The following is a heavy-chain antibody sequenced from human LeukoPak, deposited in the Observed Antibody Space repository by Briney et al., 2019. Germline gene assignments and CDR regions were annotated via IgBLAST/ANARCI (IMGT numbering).Heavy chain of an antibody. CDR1: GFTFSVYA. D-gene: IGHD2-2*02. V-gene: IGHV3-23*01. CDR2: ISGSSSHT. CDR3: AKEHDYTNAAPEWGFDS. Sequence: PGGSLRLSCAASGFTFSVYAMSWVRHAPGKGLEWVSGISGSSSHTKDADFVRGRFTIYRDNSRNTLFLQLNSLTAEDTAVYYCAKEHDYTNAAPEWGFDSWGQGSLVIVSS. J-gene: IGHJ4*02.